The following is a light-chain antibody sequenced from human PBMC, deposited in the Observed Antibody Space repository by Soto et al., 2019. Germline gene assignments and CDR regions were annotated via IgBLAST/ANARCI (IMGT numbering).Light chain of an antibody. Sequence: QSALTQPASVSGSHGQSITISCTGTSSDVGGYNYVSWYQQHPGKVPKLMIYDVSNRPSGVSNRFSGSKSGNTASLTISGLQAEDEADYYCSSYTSSSTLYVFGTGTKLTVL. CDR2: DVS. V-gene: IGLV2-14*01. J-gene: IGLJ1*01. CDR3: SSYTSSSTLYV. CDR1: SSDVGGYNY.